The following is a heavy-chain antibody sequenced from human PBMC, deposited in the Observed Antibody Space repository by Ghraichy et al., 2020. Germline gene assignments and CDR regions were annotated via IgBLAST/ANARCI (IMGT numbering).Heavy chain of an antibody. V-gene: IGHV6-1*01. CDR3: ARESRITKIVVVITSGAFDI. CDR2: TYYRSKWYN. Sequence: SQTLSLTCAISGDSVSSNSAAWNWLRQSPSRGLEWLGRTYYRSKWYNDYAVSVKSRITTNPDTSKNQFSLQLNSVTPDDTAVYYCARESRITKIVVVITSGAFDIWGQGTMVTVSP. D-gene: IGHD3-22*01. CDR1: GDSVSSNSAA. J-gene: IGHJ3*02.